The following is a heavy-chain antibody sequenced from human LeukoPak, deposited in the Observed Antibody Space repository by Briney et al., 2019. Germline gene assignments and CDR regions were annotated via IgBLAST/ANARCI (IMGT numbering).Heavy chain of an antibody. Sequence: ASVKVSCKASGYTFTSYAMNWVRQAPGQGLEWMGWINTNTGNPTYAQGFTGRFVFSLDTSVSTAYLQISSLKAEDTAVYYCARVVDSSGYYYVSRFFDYWGQGTLVAVSS. CDR1: GYTFTSYA. J-gene: IGHJ4*02. V-gene: IGHV7-4-1*02. D-gene: IGHD3-22*01. CDR3: ARVVDSSGYYYVSRFFDY. CDR2: INTNTGNP.